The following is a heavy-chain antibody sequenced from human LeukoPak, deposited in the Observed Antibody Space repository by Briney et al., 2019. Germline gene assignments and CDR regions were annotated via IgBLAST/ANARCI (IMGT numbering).Heavy chain of an antibody. V-gene: IGHV4-30-4*01. CDR3: ARMSSSWYFYFDY. CDR2: IYYSGST. D-gene: IGHD6-13*01. J-gene: IGHJ4*02. CDR1: GGSISSGDYY. Sequence: SETLSPTCTVSGGSISSGDYYWSWIRQPPGKGLEWIGYIYYSGSTYYNPSLKSRVTISVDTSKNQFSLKLSSVTAADTAVYYCARMSSSWYFYFDYWGQGTLVTVSS.